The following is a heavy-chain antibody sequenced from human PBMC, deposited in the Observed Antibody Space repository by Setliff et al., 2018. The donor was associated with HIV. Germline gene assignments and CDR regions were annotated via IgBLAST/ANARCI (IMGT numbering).Heavy chain of an antibody. CDR2: INPNSGGT. Sequence: ASVKVSCKASGYTFSDYYMHWVRQAPGQGLEWMGWINPNSGGTNYAQKFQGRVNMTRDTSISTTYMELSRLRSDDTAVYYCARGRNYDSSGYGDYYYYMDVWAKGPRSPSP. D-gene: IGHD3-22*01. CDR1: GYTFSDYY. J-gene: IGHJ6*03. CDR3: ARGRNYDSSGYGDYYYYMDV. V-gene: IGHV1-2*02.